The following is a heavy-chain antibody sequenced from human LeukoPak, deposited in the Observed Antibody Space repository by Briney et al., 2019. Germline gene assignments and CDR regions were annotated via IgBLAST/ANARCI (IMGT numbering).Heavy chain of an antibody. CDR3: ARRKSGYSSSSEDWFDP. D-gene: IGHD6-6*01. CDR1: GYSISSGYY. CDR2: IYHSGST. Sequence: SETLSLTCTVSGYSISSGYYWGWIRQPPGKGLEWIGSIYHSGSTYCNPSLKSRVTISVDTSKNQFSLKLSSVTAADTAVYYCARRKSGYSSSSEDWFDPWGQGTLVTVSS. J-gene: IGHJ5*02. V-gene: IGHV4-38-2*02.